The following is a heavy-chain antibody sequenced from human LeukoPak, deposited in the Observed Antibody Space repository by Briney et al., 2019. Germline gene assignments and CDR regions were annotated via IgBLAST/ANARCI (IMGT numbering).Heavy chain of an antibody. CDR3: ARDSRIAAAALDF. CDR1: GFTFSSYA. V-gene: IGHV3-30*01. CDR2: ISYDGSNK. J-gene: IGHJ4*02. Sequence: GGSLRLSCAASGFTFSSYAMNWVRQAPGKGLEWVAVISYDGSNKYYADSVKGRFTISRDNSKDTLYLQMNSLRAEDTAVYYCARDSRIAAAALDFWGQGTLVTVSA. D-gene: IGHD6-13*01.